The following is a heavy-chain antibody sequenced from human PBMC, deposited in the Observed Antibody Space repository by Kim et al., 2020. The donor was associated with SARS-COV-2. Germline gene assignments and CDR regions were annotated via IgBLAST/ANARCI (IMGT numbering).Heavy chain of an antibody. D-gene: IGHD2-2*01. V-gene: IGHV3-30-3*01. CDR3: ARERGLVPAASSYYGMDV. CDR2: ISYDRSNK. CDR1: GFTFSSYA. J-gene: IGHJ6*02. Sequence: GGSLRLSCAASGFTFSSYAMHWVRQAPGKGLEWVAVISYDRSNKYYADSVKGRFTISRDNSKNTLYLQMNSLRAEDTAVYYCARERGLVPAASSYYGMDVWGQGTTVTVSS.